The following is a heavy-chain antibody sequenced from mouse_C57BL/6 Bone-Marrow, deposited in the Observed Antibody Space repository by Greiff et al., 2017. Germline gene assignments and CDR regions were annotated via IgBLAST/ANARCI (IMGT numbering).Heavy chain of an antibody. Sequence: QVQLQQPGAELVMPGASVKLSCKASGYTFTSYWMHWVKQRPGQGLEWIGEIDPSDSYTNYNQKFKGKSTLTVDKSSSTAYKQLSSLTSEDSAVYYCARDYSNYFYAMDYWGQENSVTVSS. CDR2: IDPSDSYT. CDR3: ARDYSNYFYAMDY. D-gene: IGHD2-5*01. J-gene: IGHJ4*01. V-gene: IGHV1-69*01. CDR1: GYTFTSYW.